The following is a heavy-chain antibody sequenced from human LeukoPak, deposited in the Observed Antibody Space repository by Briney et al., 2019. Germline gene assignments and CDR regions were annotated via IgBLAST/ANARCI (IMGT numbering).Heavy chain of an antibody. CDR2: ISLRGRT. Sequence: PSGTLSLTCGVSGGTITTTNFWSWVRQPPGGVLEWIVEISLRGRTQYNPSLKSRVNISIDESKNHLYLILASVTAADTAVYYCSRESGPYCPFGHWGQGTLVAVTS. CDR3: SRESGPYCPFGH. CDR1: GGTITTTNF. V-gene: IGHV4-4*02. J-gene: IGHJ5*02. D-gene: IGHD1-26*01.